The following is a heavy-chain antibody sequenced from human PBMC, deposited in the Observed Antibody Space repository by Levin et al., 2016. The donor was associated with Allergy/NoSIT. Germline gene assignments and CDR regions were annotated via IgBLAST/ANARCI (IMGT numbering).Heavy chain of an antibody. CDR3: ARDMYGGVSPIDY. J-gene: IGHJ4*02. CDR2: IYSGGST. Sequence: WIRQPPGKGLEWVSVIYSGGSTYYADSVKGRFTISRDNAKNSLYLQMNSLRAEDTAVYYCARDMYGGVSPIDYWGQGTLVTVSS. D-gene: IGHD3-16*01. V-gene: IGHV3-53*01.